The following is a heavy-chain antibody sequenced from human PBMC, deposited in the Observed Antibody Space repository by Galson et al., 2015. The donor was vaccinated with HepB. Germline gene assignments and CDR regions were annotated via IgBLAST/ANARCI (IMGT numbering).Heavy chain of an antibody. D-gene: IGHD5-12*01. CDR3: TRSINGKYAFDM. J-gene: IGHJ3*02. V-gene: IGHV4-39*07. CDR1: GGSISGSGHY. CDR2: ISYSGST. Sequence: ETLSLTCTVSGGSISGSGHYWAWIRQPPGKGLEWIGSISYSGSTYYNPSLKSRVTISLYTSKNQFSLKLTSVTAADPAVYYCTRSINGKYAFDMWGQGTKVTVSS.